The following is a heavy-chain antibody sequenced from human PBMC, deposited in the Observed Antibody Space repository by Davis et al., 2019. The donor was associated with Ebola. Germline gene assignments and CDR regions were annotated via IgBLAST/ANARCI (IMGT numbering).Heavy chain of an antibody. V-gene: IGHV2-70*01. CDR3: ARAIKGGSSWGREAFDI. J-gene: IGHJ3*02. D-gene: IGHD6-13*01. Sequence: SGPTLVKPTQTLTLTCTFSGFSLSTSGMCVSWIRQPPGKALEWLALIDWDDDKYYSTSLKTRLTISKDTSKNQVVLTMTNMDPVDTATYYCARAIKGGSSWGREAFDIWGQGTMVTVSS. CDR2: IDWDDDK. CDR1: GFSLSTSGMC.